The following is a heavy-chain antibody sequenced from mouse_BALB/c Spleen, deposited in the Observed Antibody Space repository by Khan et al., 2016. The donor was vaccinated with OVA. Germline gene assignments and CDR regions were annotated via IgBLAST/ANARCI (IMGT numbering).Heavy chain of an antibody. CDR2: INPRSGYT. CDR1: GYTFTSHT. CDR3: ARRTTEYAFDY. J-gene: IGHJ4*01. Sequence: QVQLKQSGAELARPGASVKMSCKASGYTFTSHTMHWVKQRPGQGLEWIGYINPRSGYTQYNQTFNDKATLTADISSSTTYMQLSNLTSEDSAVYYCARRTTEYAFDYWGQGTSVTVSS. D-gene: IGHD2-14*01. V-gene: IGHV1-4*01.